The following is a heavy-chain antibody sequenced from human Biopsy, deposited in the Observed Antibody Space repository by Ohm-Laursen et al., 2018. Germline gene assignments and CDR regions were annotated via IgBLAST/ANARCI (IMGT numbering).Heavy chain of an antibody. D-gene: IGHD6-19*01. CDR2: IYNTGST. CDR1: GGPFSSYY. J-gene: IGHJ4*02. CDR3: ARGRRTSGWPYFDN. V-gene: IGHV4-59*07. Sequence: SDTLSLTCPVSGGPFSSYYWNWIRQPPGKGLEWIGYIYNTGSTIYNPSIKSRVIMSVDTSKTQFSLSLSSVTAADTAVYYCARGRRTSGWPYFDNWGQGALVIVSS.